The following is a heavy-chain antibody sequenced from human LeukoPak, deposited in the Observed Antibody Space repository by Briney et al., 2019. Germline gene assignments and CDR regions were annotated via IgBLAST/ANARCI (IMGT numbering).Heavy chain of an antibody. CDR1: GGSFSAYY. CDR2: INHSGST. J-gene: IGHJ4*02. V-gene: IGHV4-34*01. Sequence: PSETLSLTCAVHGGSFSAYYWSWIRQSPEKGLEWIGAINHSGSTNYNPSLKSRITISVDTSKNQFSLKLSSVTAADTAVYYCARGGTSSFLYWFDDWGQGTLVTVSS. CDR3: ARGGTSSFLYWFDD. D-gene: IGHD3-3*02.